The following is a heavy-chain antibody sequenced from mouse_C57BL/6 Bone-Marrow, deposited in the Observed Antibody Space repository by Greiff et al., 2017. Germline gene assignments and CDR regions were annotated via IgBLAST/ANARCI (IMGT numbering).Heavy chain of an antibody. CDR2: ISYDGSN. J-gene: IGHJ4*01. V-gene: IGHV3-6*01. CDR3: ARDLDTTVDYYAMDY. D-gene: IGHD1-1*01. CDR1: GYSITSGYY. Sequence: EVKLLESGPGLVKPSQSLSLTCSVTGYSITSGYYWNWIRQFPGNKLEWMGYISYDGSNNYNPSLKNRISITRDTSKNQFFLKLNSVTTEDTATYYCARDLDTTVDYYAMDYWGQGTSVTVSS.